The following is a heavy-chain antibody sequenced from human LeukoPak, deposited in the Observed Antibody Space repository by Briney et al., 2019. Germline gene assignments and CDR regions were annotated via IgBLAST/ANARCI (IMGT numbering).Heavy chain of an antibody. CDR1: GFIFNLYG. Sequence: GGSVRLFCAASGFIFNLYGVHWARQAPGKGLEWVTVISYDGSNKYYADSVKGRFTISRDNSKNTLYLQMNSLRAEDTAVYYCAMRTPTAGTFDYWGQGTLVTVSS. CDR2: ISYDGSNK. J-gene: IGHJ4*02. CDR3: AMRTPTAGTFDY. D-gene: IGHD6-19*01. V-gene: IGHV3-30*03.